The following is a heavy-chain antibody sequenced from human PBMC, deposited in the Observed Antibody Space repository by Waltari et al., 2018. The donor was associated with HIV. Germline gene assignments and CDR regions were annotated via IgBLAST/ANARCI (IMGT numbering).Heavy chain of an antibody. V-gene: IGHV3-30-3*01. J-gene: IGHJ4*02. CDR2: ISYEGSAK. CDR1: GFTFSSFA. Sequence: QVHLVESGGGVVQPGRSLRLSCSASGFTFSSFAMHWVRQSPGKGLEWVALISYEGSAKYYADSVKGRFTISRDNSKNTLYLQMKNLGTDDTAVFFCARDSTSMVSYFDYWGRGILVTVSS. CDR3: ARDSTSMVSYFDY. D-gene: IGHD5-18*01.